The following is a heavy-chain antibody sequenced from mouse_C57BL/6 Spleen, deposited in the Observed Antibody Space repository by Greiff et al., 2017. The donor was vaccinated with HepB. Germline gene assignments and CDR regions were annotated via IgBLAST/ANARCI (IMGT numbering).Heavy chain of an antibody. CDR3: AVYYYGSSYERAWFAY. D-gene: IGHD1-1*01. CDR1: GYTFTSYW. CDR2: IDPSDSYT. V-gene: IGHV1-69*01. J-gene: IGHJ3*01. Sequence: VQLQQPGAELVMPGASVKLSCKASGYTFTSYWMHWVKQRPGQGLEWIGEIDPSDSYTNYNQKFKGKSTLTVDKSSSTAYMQLSSLTSEDSAVYYCAVYYYGSSYERAWFAYWGQGTLVTVSA.